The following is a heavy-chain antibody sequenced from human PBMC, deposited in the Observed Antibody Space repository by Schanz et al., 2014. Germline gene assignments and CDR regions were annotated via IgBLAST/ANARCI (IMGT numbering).Heavy chain of an antibody. CDR3: ARAGYCTSVSCDLFVSDY. D-gene: IGHD2-2*03. J-gene: IGHJ4*02. Sequence: QVQLQESGPGLVKPSQTLSLTCTVSGASISSGGYYWDWIRLLPGKGLEWIGYISYSGSTSFNPSLKSRRTMSGDTSNNQFSLRLSSVTAADTAVYYCARAGYCTSVSCDLFVSDYWGQGTLVTVSS. V-gene: IGHV4-31*03. CDR2: ISYSGST. CDR1: GASISSGGYY.